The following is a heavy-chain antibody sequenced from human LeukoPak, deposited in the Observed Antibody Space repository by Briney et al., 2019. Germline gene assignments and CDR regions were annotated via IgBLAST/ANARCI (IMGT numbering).Heavy chain of an antibody. CDR2: ISWNSGSI. V-gene: IGHV3-9*01. Sequence: GGSLRLSCAASGFTFDDYAMHWVRQAPGKGLEWVSGISWNSGSIGYADSVKGRFTISRDNAKNSLYLQMNSLRAEDTALYYCAKDRSHDSSGYYPFDYWGQGTLVTVSS. D-gene: IGHD3-22*01. J-gene: IGHJ4*02. CDR1: GFTFDDYA. CDR3: AKDRSHDSSGYYPFDY.